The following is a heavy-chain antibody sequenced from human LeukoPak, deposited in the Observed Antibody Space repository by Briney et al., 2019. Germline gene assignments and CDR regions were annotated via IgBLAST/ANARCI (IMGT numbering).Heavy chain of an antibody. D-gene: IGHD4-17*01. Sequence: ASVKVSCKASGYTFTGYYMHWVRQAPGQGLEWMGWINPNSGGTNYAQKFQGRVTMTRDTSISTAYMELSRLRSDDTAVYYCARAIYYGDYESYNWFDPWGQGTLVTVSS. CDR2: INPNSGGT. CDR3: ARAIYYGDYESYNWFDP. J-gene: IGHJ5*02. V-gene: IGHV1-2*02. CDR1: GYTFTGYY.